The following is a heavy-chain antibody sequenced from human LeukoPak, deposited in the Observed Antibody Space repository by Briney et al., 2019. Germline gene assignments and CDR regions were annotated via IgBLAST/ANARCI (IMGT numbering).Heavy chain of an antibody. CDR3: ARDRVTGTGIAFDI. CDR1: GGSISSGDYY. CDR2: IYYSGST. Sequence: PSETLSLTCTVSGGSISSGDYYWSWIRQPPGKGLEWIGYIYYSGSTYYNPSLKSRVTISVDTSKNQLSLKLSSVTAADTAVYYCARDRVTGTGIAFDIWGQGTMVAVSS. V-gene: IGHV4-30-4*01. D-gene: IGHD1-20*01. J-gene: IGHJ3*02.